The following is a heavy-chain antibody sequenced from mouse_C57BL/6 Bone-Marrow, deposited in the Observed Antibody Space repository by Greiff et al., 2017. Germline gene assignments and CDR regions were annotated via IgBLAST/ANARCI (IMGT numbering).Heavy chain of an antibody. J-gene: IGHJ4*01. CDR3: ARGDYDGAMDY. Sequence: QVQLQQPGAELVKPGASVKLSCKASGYTFTSYWMHWVKQRPGQGLEWIGMIHPNSGSTNYNEKFKSKATLTVDKSSSTAYMQLSSLTSEDSAVYYFARGDYDGAMDYWGQGTSVTVSS. CDR1: GYTFTSYW. D-gene: IGHD2-4*01. V-gene: IGHV1-64*01. CDR2: IHPNSGST.